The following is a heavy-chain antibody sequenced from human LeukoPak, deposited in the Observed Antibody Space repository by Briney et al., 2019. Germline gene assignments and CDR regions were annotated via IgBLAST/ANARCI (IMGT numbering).Heavy chain of an antibody. V-gene: IGHV3-7*01. CDR1: GFTFSNYW. CDR3: VRDTTMRYFDY. D-gene: IGHD5-18*01. CDR2: IKLDGSEE. J-gene: IGHJ4*02. Sequence: PGGSLRLSCAASGFTFSNYWMSWVRQAPGKGLEWVANIKLDGSEEYYMDSVKGRLTISRDNAKNLLYLQMNSLRAEDTAVYYCVRDTTMRYFDYWGQGTLVTVSS.